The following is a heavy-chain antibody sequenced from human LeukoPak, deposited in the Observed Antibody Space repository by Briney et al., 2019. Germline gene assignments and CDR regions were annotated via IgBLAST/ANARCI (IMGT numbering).Heavy chain of an antibody. J-gene: IGHJ4*02. Sequence: GASVKVSCKASGYTFTSYYMHWVRQAPGQGLEWMGIINPSGGSTSYAQKFQGRVTMTRDTSTSTVYMELSSLRSEDTAVYYCARDRYYYGSGSYLGGLRGPYYWGQGTLVTVSS. CDR3: ARDRYYYGSGSYLGGLRGPYY. CDR2: INPSGGST. CDR1: GYTFTSYY. D-gene: IGHD3-10*01. V-gene: IGHV1-46*01.